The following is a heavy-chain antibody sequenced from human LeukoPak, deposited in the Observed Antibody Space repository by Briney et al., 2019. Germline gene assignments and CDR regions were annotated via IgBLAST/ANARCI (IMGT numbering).Heavy chain of an antibody. Sequence: SETLSLTCTVSGGSISSGDYYWSWIRQPPGKGLEWIGYIYYSGSTYNNPSLRSRVTISVDTSKNQFSLRLSSVTAADTAVYYCARDHYDTSGYSNGMDVWGQGTTVTVSS. CDR1: GGSISSGDYY. CDR3: ARDHYDTSGYSNGMDV. V-gene: IGHV4-30-4*01. D-gene: IGHD3-22*01. CDR2: IYYSGST. J-gene: IGHJ6*02.